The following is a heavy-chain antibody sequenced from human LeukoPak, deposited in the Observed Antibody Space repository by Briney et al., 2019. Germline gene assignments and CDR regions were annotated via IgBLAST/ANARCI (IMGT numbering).Heavy chain of an antibody. Sequence: PSETLSLTCAVSGGSISSFNWWSLVRPPPGKGLGWIAEIHYSGSTNYNPSLKSRVTISVDKSKNQFSLKLSSVTAAGTAAYYCARIRGFGADYYYDYMDVWGKGTTVTVSS. V-gene: IGHV4-4*02. D-gene: IGHD3-10*01. J-gene: IGHJ6*03. CDR3: ARIRGFGADYYYDYMDV. CDR2: IHYSGST. CDR1: GGSISSFNW.